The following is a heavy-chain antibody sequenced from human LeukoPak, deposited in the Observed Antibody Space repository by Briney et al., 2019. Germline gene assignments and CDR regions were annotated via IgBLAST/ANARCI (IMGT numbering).Heavy chain of an antibody. J-gene: IGHJ4*02. CDR3: ARDRRMVRGVYADY. Sequence: ASVKVSCKASGYTFTSYDINWVRQATGQGLEWMGWMNPNSGNTGYAQKFQGRVTMTRNTSISTAYMELSSLRSEDTAVYYCARDRRMVRGVYADYWGQGTLVTVSS. D-gene: IGHD3-10*01. V-gene: IGHV1-8*01. CDR2: MNPNSGNT. CDR1: GYTFTSYD.